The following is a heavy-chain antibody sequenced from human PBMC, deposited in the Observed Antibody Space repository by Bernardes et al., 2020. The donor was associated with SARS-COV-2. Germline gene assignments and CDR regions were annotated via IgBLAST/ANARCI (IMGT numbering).Heavy chain of an antibody. CDR3: ARNRIQGYYYGMDV. D-gene: IGHD2-15*01. Sequence: GGSLRLSCAASGFTFSSYSMNWVRQAPGKGLEWVSSISSSSGSINYADSVKGRFIISRDNAKNSLYLQMNSLRAEDTAVYYCARNRIQGYYYGMDVWGQGTTVTVSS. CDR2: ISSSSGSI. CDR1: GFTFSSYS. J-gene: IGHJ6*02. V-gene: IGHV3-21*06.